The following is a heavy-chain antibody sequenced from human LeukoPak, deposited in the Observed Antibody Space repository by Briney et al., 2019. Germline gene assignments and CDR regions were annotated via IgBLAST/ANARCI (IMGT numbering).Heavy chain of an antibody. Sequence: GGSLRLSCAASGFTFSSYWMSWVRQAPGKGLEWVANIKQDGSEKYYVDSVKGRFTISRDNAKNSLYLQMNSLRAEDTAVYYCASPLNYYDSSGYRNWGQGTLVTASS. CDR2: IKQDGSEK. CDR1: GFTFSSYW. D-gene: IGHD3-22*01. J-gene: IGHJ4*02. V-gene: IGHV3-7*01. CDR3: ASPLNYYDSSGYRN.